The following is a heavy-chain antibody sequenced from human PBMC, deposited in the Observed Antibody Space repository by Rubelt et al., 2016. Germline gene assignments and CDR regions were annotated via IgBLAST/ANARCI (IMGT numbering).Heavy chain of an antibody. CDR1: GGSISSYY. V-gene: IGHV4-59*01. Sequence: QVQLHQWGAGLLKPSETLSLTCAVSGGSISSYYWSWIRQPPGKGLKWIGYIYYSGSTNYNPSLKSRVTISVDTSKNQFSLKLSSVTAADTAVYYCARVKLVSNAFDIWGQGTMVTVSS. J-gene: IGHJ3*02. CDR2: IYYSGST. D-gene: IGHD6-13*01. CDR3: ARVKLVSNAFDI.